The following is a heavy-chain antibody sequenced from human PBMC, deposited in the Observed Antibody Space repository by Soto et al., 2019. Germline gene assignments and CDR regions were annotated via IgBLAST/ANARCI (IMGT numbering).Heavy chain of an antibody. Sequence: VQLVESGGGVVQPGRSLRLSCAASGFTFSDYAMHWVRQAPGKGLEWVAVVSHDGRNTHYADSVKGRFTISRASSKNTVSLEMTGLRAEDTALYYCATGGRQWLVTSDFNYWGQGSLVTVSS. D-gene: IGHD6-19*01. CDR1: GFTFSDYA. CDR2: VSHDGRNT. V-gene: IGHV3-30*03. CDR3: ATGGRQWLVTSDFNY. J-gene: IGHJ4*02.